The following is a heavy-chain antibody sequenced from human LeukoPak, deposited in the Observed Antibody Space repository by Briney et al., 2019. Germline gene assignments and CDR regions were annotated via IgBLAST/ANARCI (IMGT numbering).Heavy chain of an antibody. CDR1: GFTFSTYG. V-gene: IGHV3-33*06. CDR3: AKDGYGGNSGPDN. CDR2: IWYDGINK. J-gene: IGHJ4*02. Sequence: GGSLRLSCAASGFTFSTYGMHWVRQAPGKGLEWVAVIWYDGINKYYADSVKGRFTISRGNSKNTLYLQMNSLRAEDTAIYYCAKDGYGGNSGPDNWGQGTLVTVSS. D-gene: IGHD4-23*01.